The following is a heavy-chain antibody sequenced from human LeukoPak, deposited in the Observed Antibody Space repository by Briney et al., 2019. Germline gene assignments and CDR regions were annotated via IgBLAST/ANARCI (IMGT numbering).Heavy chain of an antibody. J-gene: IGHJ4*02. D-gene: IGHD6-19*01. CDR1: GFTFSSYG. Sequence: GGSLRLSCAASGFTFSSYGMHWVRQAPGKGLEWVAFIRYDGSNKYYADSVKGRFTISRDNSKNTLYLQMNSLRAEGTAVYYCAKEQWLAPHYFDYWGQGILVTVSS. CDR2: IRYDGSNK. CDR3: AKEQWLAPHYFDY. V-gene: IGHV3-30*02.